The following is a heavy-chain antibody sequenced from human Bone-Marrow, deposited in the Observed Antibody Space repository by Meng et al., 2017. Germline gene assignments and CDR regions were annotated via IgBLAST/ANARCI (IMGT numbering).Heavy chain of an antibody. V-gene: IGHV3-66*03. CDR3: VKGRMPNYGDLDY. CDR1: QYSVSTNF. Sequence: EVQLVESGGGLIQPGGSLRLSCAVSQYSVSTNFMNWVRRAPGKGLEWVSILYASGETSYADSVKGRFTISRDNSKNTLYLQMNSLRAEDTAVYYCVKGRMPNYGDLDYWGQGTLVTVSS. D-gene: IGHD2-21*02. CDR2: LYASGET. J-gene: IGHJ4*02.